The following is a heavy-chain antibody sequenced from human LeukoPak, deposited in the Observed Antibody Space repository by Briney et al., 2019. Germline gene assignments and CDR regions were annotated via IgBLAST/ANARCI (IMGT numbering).Heavy chain of an antibody. V-gene: IGHV4-59*01. Sequence: PSETLSLTCTVSGGSISSYYWSWIRQPPGKGLEWIGYIYYSGSANYNPSLKSRVTISIDMPKNQFSLKLSSVSTADTAVYYCARGIRSVGDTMYFDYWGQGTLVTVSS. CDR3: ARGIRSVGDTMYFDY. CDR1: GGSISSYY. D-gene: IGHD1-26*01. J-gene: IGHJ4*02. CDR2: IYYSGSA.